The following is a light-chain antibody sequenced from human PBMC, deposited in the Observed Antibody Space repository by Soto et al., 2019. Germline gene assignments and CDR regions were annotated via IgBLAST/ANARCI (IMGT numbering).Light chain of an antibody. CDR1: QSVSSSY. V-gene: IGKV3-20*01. CDR3: QQYDSSPPYT. J-gene: IGKJ2*01. CDR2: GAS. Sequence: EIVLTQSPGTLSLSPGERATLSCRASQSVSSSYLAWYQQKPGQAPRLLIYGASSRATGIPDRFSGSGSGTDFSLTIIRLEPEDFAVYYLQQYDSSPPYTFGQRTKLEIK.